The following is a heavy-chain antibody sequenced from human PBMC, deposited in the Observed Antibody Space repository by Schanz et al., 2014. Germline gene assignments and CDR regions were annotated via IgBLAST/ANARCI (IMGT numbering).Heavy chain of an antibody. Sequence: EVQLVESGGGLVQPGRSLRLSCVASGFRFDDYAMHWVRQAPGKGLEWVSGMSWNAGSLGYGDSVKGRFTISRDNAKNSLYLEMTSLRGEDTAVYYCARENLNWEAFDIWGQGTVVTVSS. CDR1: GFRFDDYA. CDR2: MSWNAGSL. V-gene: IGHV3-9*01. CDR3: ARENLNWEAFDI. D-gene: IGHD7-27*01. J-gene: IGHJ3*02.